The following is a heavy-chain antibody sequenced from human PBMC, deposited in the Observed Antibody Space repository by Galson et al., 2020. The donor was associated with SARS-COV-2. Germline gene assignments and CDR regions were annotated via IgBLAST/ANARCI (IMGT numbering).Heavy chain of an antibody. CDR2: VNYSGRT. D-gene: IGHD7-27*01. CDR3: ARQGWGNWYFDV. J-gene: IGHJ2*01. Sequence: KASETLSLTCTVSGGSTSSSPYCWGWIRQPPGRGLEGIGCVNYSGRTSYNPSLKSRVIISVDTSKNKFSLKLTSATAADTAVYYCARQGWGNWYFDVWGRGTLVTVSS. V-gene: IGHV4-39*01. CDR1: GGSTSSSPYC.